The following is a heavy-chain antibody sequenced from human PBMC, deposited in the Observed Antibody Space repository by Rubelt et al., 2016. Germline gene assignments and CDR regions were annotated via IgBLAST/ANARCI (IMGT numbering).Heavy chain of an antibody. Sequence: EVQLVESGGGLVQPGGSLRLSCAASGFTFSSYAMSWVRQAPGKGLEWVSSISGSGLSTYYADSVKGRFTISRDNSKNTLYLQMDSLRAEDTAVFYCAKCNVRGSIYDAFDIWGQGTMVTVSS. CDR1: GFTFSSYA. CDR2: ISGSGLST. J-gene: IGHJ3*02. D-gene: IGHD5/OR15-5a*01. V-gene: IGHV3-23*04. CDR3: AKCNVRGSIYDAFDI.